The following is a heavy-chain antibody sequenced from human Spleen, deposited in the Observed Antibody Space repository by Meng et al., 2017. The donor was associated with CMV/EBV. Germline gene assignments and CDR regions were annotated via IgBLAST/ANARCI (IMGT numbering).Heavy chain of an antibody. CDR1: GFTFSS. D-gene: IGHD3-22*01. Sequence: GGSLRLSCAASGFTFSSMSWVRQTPGQGLEWVSSITGSGGNTYYADSVKGRFTISRDNAQNSMYLQMNSLRAEDTAVYYCARDRRYDTSGYPDYWGQGTLVTVSS. J-gene: IGHJ4*01. CDR2: ITGSGGNT. V-gene: IGHV3-23*01. CDR3: ARDRRYDTSGYPDY.